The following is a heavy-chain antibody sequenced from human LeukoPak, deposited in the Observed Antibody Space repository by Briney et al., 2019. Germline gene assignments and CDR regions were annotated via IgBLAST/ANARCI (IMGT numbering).Heavy chain of an antibody. Sequence: VASVKVSCKASGYTFTSYGISWVRQAPGQGLEWMGWLSAYNGNTNYAQKLQGRVTMTTDTSTSTAYMELRSLRSDDTAAYYCARDPPYDILTGYNYFDYWGQGTLVTVSS. D-gene: IGHD3-9*01. J-gene: IGHJ4*02. CDR2: LSAYNGNT. V-gene: IGHV1-18*01. CDR3: ARDPPYDILTGYNYFDY. CDR1: GYTFTSYG.